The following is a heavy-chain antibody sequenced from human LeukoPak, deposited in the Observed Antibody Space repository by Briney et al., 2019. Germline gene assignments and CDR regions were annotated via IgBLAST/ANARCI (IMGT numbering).Heavy chain of an antibody. Sequence: GGSLRLSCAASGFTFSSYWMSWVRQAPGKGLEWVANIKQDGGEKYYVDSVKGRFTISRDNAKNSLYLQMNSLRVEDTAVYYFARVDRGYYSSGSYVYWGQGTLVTVSS. CDR1: GFTFSSYW. V-gene: IGHV3-7*01. J-gene: IGHJ4*02. CDR2: IKQDGGEK. CDR3: ARVDRGYYSSGSYVY. D-gene: IGHD3-10*01.